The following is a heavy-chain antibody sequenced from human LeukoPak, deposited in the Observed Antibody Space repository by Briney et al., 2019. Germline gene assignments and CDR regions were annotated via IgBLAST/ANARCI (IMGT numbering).Heavy chain of an antibody. CDR3: ARLSSALLDAFDI. CDR2: IYSGGST. J-gene: IGHJ3*02. CDR1: GFTVSSNY. Sequence: GGSLRLSCAASGFTVSSNYMSWVRQAPGKGLEWVSVIYSGGSTYYADSVKGRFTISRDNSKNTLYLQMNSLRAEDTAVYYCARLSSALLDAFDIWGQGTMVTVSS. V-gene: IGHV3-66*04.